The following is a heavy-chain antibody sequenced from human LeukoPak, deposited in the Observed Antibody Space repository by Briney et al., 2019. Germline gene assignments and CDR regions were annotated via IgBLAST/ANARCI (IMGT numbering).Heavy chain of an antibody. J-gene: IGHJ4*02. D-gene: IGHD3-3*01. CDR2: IYYSGSA. CDR1: GNSVRSSSFY. CDR3: VSTLRFLPYRRFDY. V-gene: IGHV4-39*01. Sequence: SETLSLTCAVSGNSVRSSSFYWGWIRQPPGKGLEWIGSIYYSGSAYYNPSLKSRVTISGDASRNQFSLRLRSVTAADTAVYYCVSTLRFLPYRRFDYWGQGTLVTVS.